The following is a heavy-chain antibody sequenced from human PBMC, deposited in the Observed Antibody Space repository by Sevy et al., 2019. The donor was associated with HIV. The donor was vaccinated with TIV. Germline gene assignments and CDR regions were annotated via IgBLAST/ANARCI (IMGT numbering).Heavy chain of an antibody. D-gene: IGHD4-17*01. Sequence: GGSLRLYCAASGFTFSSYAMSWVRQAPGKGLEWVSAISGSGGSTYYADSVKGRFTISRDNSKNTLYLQMNSLRAEDTAVYYCAKGEQLVTTNFDYWGQGTLVTVSS. CDR3: AKGEQLVTTNFDY. CDR2: ISGSGGST. CDR1: GFTFSSYA. J-gene: IGHJ4*02. V-gene: IGHV3-23*01.